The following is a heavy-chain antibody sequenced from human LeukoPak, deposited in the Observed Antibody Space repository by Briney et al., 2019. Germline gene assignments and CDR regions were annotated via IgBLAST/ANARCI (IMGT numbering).Heavy chain of an antibody. CDR1: GFTFSSYS. CDR3: ARGDYENNWFDP. CDR2: ISSSSSYI. D-gene: IGHD3-22*01. Sequence: GGPLRLSCAASGFTFSSYSMNWVRQAPGKGLEWVSSISSSSSYIYYADSVKGRFTISRDNAKNSLYLQMNSLRAEDTAVYYCARGDYENNWFDPWGQGTLVTVSS. J-gene: IGHJ5*02. V-gene: IGHV3-21*01.